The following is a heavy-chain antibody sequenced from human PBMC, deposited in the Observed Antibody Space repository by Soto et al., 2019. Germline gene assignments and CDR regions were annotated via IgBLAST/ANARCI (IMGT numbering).Heavy chain of an antibody. V-gene: IGHV1-58*01. D-gene: IGHD2-15*01. CDR2: IVVGSGNT. Sequence: SVKVSCKASGFTFTSSAVQWVRQARGQRLEWIGWIVVGSGNTNYAQKFQERVTITRDISTSTAYMELSSLRSEDTAVYYCAASGSRWLLRFGYWGQGTLVTVSS. CDR1: GFTFTSSA. J-gene: IGHJ4*02. CDR3: AASGSRWLLRFGY.